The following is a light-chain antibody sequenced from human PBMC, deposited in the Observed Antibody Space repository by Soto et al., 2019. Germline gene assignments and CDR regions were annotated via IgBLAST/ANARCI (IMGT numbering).Light chain of an antibody. Sequence: SYELTQPPSVSVAPGETARITCGGNNIGRKRVHWFHQKPGQAPVLVIYYDSDRPSGIPERFSGSNPGNTAPLTIPWVEAVEEADYYFQVWVRNSDHLAFRGRTKLTVL. CDR1: NIGRKR. J-gene: IGLJ2*01. V-gene: IGLV3-21*01. CDR3: QVWVRNSDHLA. CDR2: YDS.